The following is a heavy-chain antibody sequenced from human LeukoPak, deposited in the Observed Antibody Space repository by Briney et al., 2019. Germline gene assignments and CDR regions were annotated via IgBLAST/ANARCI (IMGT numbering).Heavy chain of an antibody. CDR2: IYYSGST. J-gene: IGHJ1*01. Sequence: SETLSLTCTVSGGSISSSSYYWGWIRQPPGKGLEWIGSIYYSGSTYYNPSLKSRVTISVDTSKNQFSLKLSSVTAADTAVYYCARGGNSGEYFQHWGQGTLVTVSS. CDR1: GGSISSSSYY. CDR3: ARGGNSGEYFQH. D-gene: IGHD4-23*01. V-gene: IGHV4-39*07.